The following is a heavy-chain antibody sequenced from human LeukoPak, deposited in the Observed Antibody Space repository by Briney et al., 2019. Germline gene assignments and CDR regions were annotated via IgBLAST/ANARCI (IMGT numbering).Heavy chain of an antibody. D-gene: IGHD6-6*01. V-gene: IGHV3-21*01. CDR1: GFTFSAYT. CDR2: ISSSSSFI. J-gene: IGHJ4*02. Sequence: GGSLRLSCAASGFTFSAYTMNWVPQAPGKGLEWVSSISSSSSFIYHADSVKGRFTISRDNAKNSLYLQMNSLRAEDTAVYYCARDRGKQLVGGFDYWGQGTLVTVSS. CDR3: ARDRGKQLVGGFDY.